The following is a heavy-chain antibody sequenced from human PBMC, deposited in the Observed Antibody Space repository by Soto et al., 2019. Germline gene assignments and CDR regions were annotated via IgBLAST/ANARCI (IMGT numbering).Heavy chain of an antibody. D-gene: IGHD3-3*01. J-gene: IGHJ4*02. V-gene: IGHV1-18*01. CDR3: AKDWYYDFWSGYYAY. Sequence: ASVKVSCKASGYTFTSYGISWVRQAPGQGLEWMGWISAYNGNTNYAQKLQGRVTMTTDTSTYTPYMELRSQRSDDTAVYYCAKDWYYDFWSGYYAYWGQGTLVTVSS. CDR2: ISAYNGNT. CDR1: GYTFTSYG.